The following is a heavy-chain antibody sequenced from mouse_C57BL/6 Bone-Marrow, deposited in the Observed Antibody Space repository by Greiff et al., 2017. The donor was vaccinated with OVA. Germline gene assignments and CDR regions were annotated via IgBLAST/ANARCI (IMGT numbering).Heavy chain of an antibody. D-gene: IGHD1-1*01. Sequence: VKLQESGAELMKPGASVKLSCKATGYTFTGYWIEWVKQRPGHGLEWIGEILPGSGSTNYNEKIKGKATFTADTSSNTAYMQLRSLTTEDSAIYYCARRNPCYYGKPGFAYWGQGTLVTVSA. J-gene: IGHJ3*01. V-gene: IGHV1-9*01. CDR1: GYTFTGYW. CDR3: ARRNPCYYGKPGFAY. CDR2: ILPGSGST.